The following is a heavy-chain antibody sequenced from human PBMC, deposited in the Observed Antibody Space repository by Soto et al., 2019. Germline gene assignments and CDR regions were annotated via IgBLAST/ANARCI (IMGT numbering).Heavy chain of an antibody. CDR3: ARDVPDTVVTLDY. Sequence: PGGSLRLSCAASGFTFSSYSMNWVRQAPGKGLEWVSSISSSSSYIYYADSVKGRFTISRDNAKNSLYLQMNSLRAEDTAVYYCARDVPDTVVTLDYWGQGTLVTVSS. CDR2: ISSSSSYI. D-gene: IGHD2-21*02. CDR1: GFTFSSYS. V-gene: IGHV3-21*01. J-gene: IGHJ4*02.